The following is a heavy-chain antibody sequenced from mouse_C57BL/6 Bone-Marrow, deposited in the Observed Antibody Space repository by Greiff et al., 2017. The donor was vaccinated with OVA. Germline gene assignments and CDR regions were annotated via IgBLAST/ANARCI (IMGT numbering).Heavy chain of an antibody. D-gene: IGHD1-1*01. J-gene: IGHJ2*01. CDR3: TTTVGFDY. CDR1: GFNIKDDY. CDR2: IDPENGDT. Sequence: VQLQQSGAELVRPGASVKLSCTASGFNIKDDYMHWVKQRPEQGLEWIGWIDPENGDTEYASKFQGKATITADTSSNTAYLQLSSLTSEDTAVYYCTTTVGFDYWGQGTTLTVSS. V-gene: IGHV14-4*01.